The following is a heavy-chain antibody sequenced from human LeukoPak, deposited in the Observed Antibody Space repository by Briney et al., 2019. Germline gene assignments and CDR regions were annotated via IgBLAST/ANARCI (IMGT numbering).Heavy chain of an antibody. J-gene: IGHJ4*02. V-gene: IGHV1-2*02. CDR3: ARVHYYDHKNYYYDY. D-gene: IGHD3-22*01. CDR1: GYTFTGSY. Sequence: GASVKVSCKTSGYTFTGSYMHWVRQAPGQGLEWMGWINPNSGGTNYAQKFQGRVNMTRDTSISTAYMELSRLRSDDTAVYYCARVHYYDHKNYYYDYWGQGTLVTVSS. CDR2: INPNSGGT.